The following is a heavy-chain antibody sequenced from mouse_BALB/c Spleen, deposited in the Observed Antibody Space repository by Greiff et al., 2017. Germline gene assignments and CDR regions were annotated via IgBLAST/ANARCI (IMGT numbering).Heavy chain of an antibody. J-gene: IGHJ1*01. CDR3: ALPFLKDYGSSYGWYFDV. V-gene: IGHV3-2*02. Sequence: EVHLVESGPGLVKPSQSLSLTCTVTGYSITSDYAWNWIRQFPGNKLEWMGYISYSGSTSYNPSLKSRISITRDTSKNQFFLQLNSVTTEDTATYYCALPFLKDYGSSYGWYFDVWGAGTTVTVSS. D-gene: IGHD1-1*01. CDR2: ISYSGST. CDR1: GYSITSDYA.